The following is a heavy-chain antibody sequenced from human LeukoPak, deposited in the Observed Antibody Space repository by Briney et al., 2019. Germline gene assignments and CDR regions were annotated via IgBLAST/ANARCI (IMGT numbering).Heavy chain of an antibody. V-gene: IGHV3-21*01. J-gene: IGHJ4*02. CDR1: GFTLSSHS. Sequence: GSLRLSCVASGFTLSSHSMNWVRQAPGEGLESGSSNSGSSSYIFYAESVKGRFTISRDNAKNSLYLQMNSLRAEDTAVYYCARDYIYCGGDCFVNNWGQGTLVTVSS. CDR2: NSGSSSYI. D-gene: IGHD2-21*02. CDR3: ARDYIYCGGDCFVNN.